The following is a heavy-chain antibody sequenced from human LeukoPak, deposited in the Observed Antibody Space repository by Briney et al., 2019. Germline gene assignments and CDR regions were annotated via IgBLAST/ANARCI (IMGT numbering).Heavy chain of an antibody. V-gene: IGHV3-30*04. Sequence: GRSLRLSCAASGFTFSSYAPHWVRHAPRKGLERVAVTSYDGRNAHYRDSVKGRFTLFRDNFKSTVFAQNKSLRAVDTAVYYCARAGGGCITTSCYFGHAVYLWGEGTLVTVSP. D-gene: IGHD2-2*01. CDR1: GFTFSSYA. J-gene: IGHJ3*01. CDR2: TSYDGRNA. CDR3: ARAGGGCITTSCYFGHAVYL.